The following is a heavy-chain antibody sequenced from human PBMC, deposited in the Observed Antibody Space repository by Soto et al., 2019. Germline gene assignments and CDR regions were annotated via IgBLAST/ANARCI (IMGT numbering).Heavy chain of an antibody. CDR2: IYYSGST. Sequence: SETLSLTCTVSGGSISSYYWSWIRQPPGKGLEWIGYIYYSGSTNYNPSLKSRVTISVDTYKNQFSLKLSSVTAADTAVYYCARDGPERIAVAGVYYYYGMDVWGQGTTVTVSS. CDR1: GGSISSYY. CDR3: ARDGPERIAVAGVYYYYGMDV. J-gene: IGHJ6*02. D-gene: IGHD6-19*01. V-gene: IGHV4-59*01.